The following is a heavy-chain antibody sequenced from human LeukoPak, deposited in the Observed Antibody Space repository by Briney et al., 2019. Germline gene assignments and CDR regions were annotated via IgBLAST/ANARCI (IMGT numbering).Heavy chain of an antibody. CDR1: GDSFSGYY. CDR2: INHISTT. V-gene: IGHV4-34*01. Sequence: PSETLSLTCAVYGDSFSGYYWRWLRQPPGKGLEGFGAINHISTTNYNPSLKTRLTISVDTSNNQFSLKLSSVTAADTAVYYCARCLGVAAAGHDYWGQGTLVTVSS. J-gene: IGHJ4*02. CDR3: ARCLGVAAAGHDY. D-gene: IGHD6-13*01.